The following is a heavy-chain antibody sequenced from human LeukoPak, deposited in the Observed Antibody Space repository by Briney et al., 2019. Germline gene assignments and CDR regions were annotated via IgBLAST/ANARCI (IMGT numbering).Heavy chain of an antibody. J-gene: IGHJ4*02. CDR2: INHSGST. D-gene: IGHD1-1*01. Sequence: GSRRLSCAASGFTFSTYWMNWFRQPPGKGLEWIGEINHSGSTKYNPSLKSRVIISVDTSKNQFSLKLSSVTAADTAIYYCARQGYGPATIKYWGQGTLVTVSS. V-gene: IGHV4-34*01. CDR1: GFTFSTYW. CDR3: ARQGYGPATIKY.